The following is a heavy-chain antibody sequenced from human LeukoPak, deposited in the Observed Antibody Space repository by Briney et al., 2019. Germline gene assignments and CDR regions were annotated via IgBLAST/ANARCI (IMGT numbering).Heavy chain of an antibody. Sequence: PGGSLRLSCAASGFTFSNYWMSWVRQAPGKGLEWVANIKKDGSEKYYVDSVKGRFTISRDNAKNSLYLQMNSLSAEDTAVYYCASTGWQQLAYTFFDYWGQGTLVTVSS. J-gene: IGHJ4*02. CDR2: IKKDGSEK. CDR3: ASTGWQQLAYTFFDY. V-gene: IGHV3-7*01. D-gene: IGHD1-1*01. CDR1: GFTFSNYW.